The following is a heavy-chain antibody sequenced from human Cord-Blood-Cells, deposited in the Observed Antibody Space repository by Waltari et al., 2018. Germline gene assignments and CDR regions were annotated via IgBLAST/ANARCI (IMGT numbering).Heavy chain of an antibody. V-gene: IGHV4-39*01. CDR3: ARLGLEVDY. D-gene: IGHD1-1*01. CDR2: IYYSGST. CDR1: GGSIRSSSYY. Sequence: QLQLQESGPGLVKPSETLSLTCTVSGGSIRSSSYYWGWIRQPPGKGLEGIGSIYYSGSTYYNPSLKSRVTISVDTSKNQFSLKLSSVTAADTAVYYCARLGLEVDYWGQGTLVTVSS. J-gene: IGHJ4*02.